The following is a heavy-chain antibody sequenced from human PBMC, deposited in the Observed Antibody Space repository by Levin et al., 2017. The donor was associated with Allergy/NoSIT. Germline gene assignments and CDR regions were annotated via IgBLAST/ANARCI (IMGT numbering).Heavy chain of an antibody. Sequence: GESLKISCKASGYSFTNYWIGWVRQMPGKGLEWMAIIYPGDSDTKYSPSFQGLVTISVDKSISTAYLQWSRLKASDTAIYYCARQRGRPSYSTDYWGQGTLVTVSS. CDR3: ARQRGRPSYSTDY. CDR1: GYSFTNYW. V-gene: IGHV5-51*01. D-gene: IGHD2-15*01. CDR2: IYPGDSDT. J-gene: IGHJ4*02.